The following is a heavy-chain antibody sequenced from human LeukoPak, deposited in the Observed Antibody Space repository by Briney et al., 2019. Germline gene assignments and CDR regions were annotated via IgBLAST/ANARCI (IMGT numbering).Heavy chain of an antibody. CDR1: GFTFSSYA. V-gene: IGHV3-23*01. D-gene: IGHD3-9*01. CDR3: ARSVDFDWLFFGY. Sequence: PGGSLRLSCAASGFTFSSYAMSWVRQAPGKGLEWVSAISGSGGSTYYADSVKGRFTISRDNSKNTLYLQMNSLRAEDTAVYYCARSVDFDWLFFGYWGQGTLVTVSS. CDR2: ISGSGGST. J-gene: IGHJ4*02.